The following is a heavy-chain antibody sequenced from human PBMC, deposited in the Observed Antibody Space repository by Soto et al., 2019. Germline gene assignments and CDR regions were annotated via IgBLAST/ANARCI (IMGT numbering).Heavy chain of an antibody. J-gene: IGHJ4*02. CDR2: IYYSGST. Sequence: QVQLQESGPGLVKPSETLSLTCTVSGGSVSSGSYYWSWIRQPPGKGLEWIGYIYYSGSTNYNPSLKSRVTISVDTSKNQFSLKLSSVTAADTAVYYCAREDWRSSSWYDYWGQGTLVTVSS. CDR3: AREDWRSSSWYDY. D-gene: IGHD6-13*01. V-gene: IGHV4-61*01. CDR1: GGSVSSGSYY.